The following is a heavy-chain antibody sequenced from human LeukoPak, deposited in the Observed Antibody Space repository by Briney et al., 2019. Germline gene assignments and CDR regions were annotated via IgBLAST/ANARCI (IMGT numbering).Heavy chain of an antibody. V-gene: IGHV4-59*01. CDR3: ARYPGTNYGMDV. CDR2: ISYSGST. J-gene: IGHJ6*02. D-gene: IGHD1-1*01. Sequence: SETLSLTCTVSGASISRYYWSWIRQPPGKGLEWIAYISYSGSTNYNPSLKSRVTISVDTSKNQFSLKLSSVAAADTAVYYCARYPGTNYGMDVWGQGTTVTLSS. CDR1: GASISRYY.